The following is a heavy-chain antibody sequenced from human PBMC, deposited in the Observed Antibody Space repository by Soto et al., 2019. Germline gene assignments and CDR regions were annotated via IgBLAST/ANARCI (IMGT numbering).Heavy chain of an antibody. CDR3: AKVDSSGWRGYYFDY. D-gene: IGHD6-19*01. Sequence: GGSLRLSCAASGFTFDDYAMHWVRQAPGKGLEWVSGISWNSGSIGYADSVKGRFTISRDNAKNSLYLQMNSLRAEDTALYYCAKVDSSGWRGYYFDYWGQGTLVTVSS. J-gene: IGHJ4*02. CDR2: ISWNSGSI. CDR1: GFTFDDYA. V-gene: IGHV3-9*01.